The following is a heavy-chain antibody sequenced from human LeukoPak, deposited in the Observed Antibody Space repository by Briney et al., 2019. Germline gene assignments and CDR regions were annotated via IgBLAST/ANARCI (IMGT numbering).Heavy chain of an antibody. CDR2: IYPDDSDT. V-gene: IGHV5-51*01. CDR3: ARQVRATRVFDY. Sequence: GESLKISCKGSGSIFTSYWIGWVRPLPGKGLEWMGIIYPDDSDTRYSPSFQGQVTISADKSVNTAYLQWSSLKASDTAMYYCARQVRATRVFDYWGQGTLVTVSS. CDR1: GSIFTSYW. J-gene: IGHJ4*02. D-gene: IGHD1-26*01.